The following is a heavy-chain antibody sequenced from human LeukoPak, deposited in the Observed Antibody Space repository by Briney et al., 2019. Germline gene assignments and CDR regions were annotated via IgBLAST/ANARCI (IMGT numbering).Heavy chain of an antibody. J-gene: IGHJ4*02. V-gene: IGHV3-21*04. CDR1: GFTFSSYS. CDR2: ISSSSSNI. CDR3: AKDYYDSSGYAINKYFDY. Sequence: GGSLRLSCAASGFTFSSYSMNWVRQAPGKGLEWVSPISSSSSNIYYADSVKGRFTISRDNAKNSLYLQMNSLRAEDTALYYCAKDYYDSSGYAINKYFDYWGQGTLVTVSS. D-gene: IGHD3-22*01.